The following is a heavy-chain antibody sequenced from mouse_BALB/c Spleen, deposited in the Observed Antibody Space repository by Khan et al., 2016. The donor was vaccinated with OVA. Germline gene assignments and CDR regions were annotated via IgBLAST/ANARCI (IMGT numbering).Heavy chain of an antibody. V-gene: IGHV14-3*02. J-gene: IGHJ1*01. D-gene: IGHD2-12*01. CDR2: IAPANGYT. CDR1: DFNIKDTY. Sequence: VQLMESGAEFVKPGGSVKVSCTASDFNIKDTYIPWVKQSPEQGLEWVGRIAPANGYTEYEHKVQGRATISTNTATNTSYLHLSGLTSEDTAVSYCARPSYVPRFFEVWGAGTTVTVSS. CDR3: ARPSYVPRFFEV.